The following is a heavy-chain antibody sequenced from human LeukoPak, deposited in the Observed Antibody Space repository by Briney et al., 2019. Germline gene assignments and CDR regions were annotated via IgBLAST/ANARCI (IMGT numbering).Heavy chain of an antibody. CDR1: GFTVSSNY. J-gene: IGHJ6*02. CDR2: IYSGGST. D-gene: IGHD2-15*01. CDR3: ARDLGCSGGSCYPNYDYYGMDV. V-gene: IGHV3-66*01. Sequence: PGGSLRLSCAASGFTVSSNYMSWVRQAPGKGLEWVSVIYSGGSTYYADSVKGRFTISRDSSKNTLYLQMNSLRAEDTAVYYCARDLGCSGGSCYPNYDYYGMDVWGQGTTVTVSS.